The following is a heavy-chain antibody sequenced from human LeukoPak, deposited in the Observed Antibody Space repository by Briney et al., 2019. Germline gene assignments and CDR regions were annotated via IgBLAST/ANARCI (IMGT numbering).Heavy chain of an antibody. J-gene: IGHJ4*02. CDR1: GFTFSSYE. Sequence: GGSLRLSCAASGFTFSSYEMNWVRQAPGKGLEWVSYISSSGSAIYYADSVEGRFTISRDNAKNSLYLQMNSLRAEDTAVYYCAREPYYYDSSGYSVDYWGQGTLVTVSS. V-gene: IGHV3-48*03. CDR2: ISSSGSAI. D-gene: IGHD3-22*01. CDR3: AREPYYYDSSGYSVDY.